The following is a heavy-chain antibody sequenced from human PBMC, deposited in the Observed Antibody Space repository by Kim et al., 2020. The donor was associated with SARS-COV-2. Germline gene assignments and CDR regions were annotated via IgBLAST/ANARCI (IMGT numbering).Heavy chain of an antibody. CDR1: GFTFSRCA. D-gene: IGHD4-17*01. J-gene: IGHJ4*02. Sequence: GGSLRLSCAASGFTFSRCAMSWVRQAPGKGLEWVSAISISGDNTYYADSVKGRFTISRDNSKNTLYLQMNSLGAEDTAVYYCAKKTQDYGDYLFYFDFWGQGTLVAVSS. CDR2: ISISGDNT. CDR3: AKKTQDYGDYLFYFDF. V-gene: IGHV3-23*01.